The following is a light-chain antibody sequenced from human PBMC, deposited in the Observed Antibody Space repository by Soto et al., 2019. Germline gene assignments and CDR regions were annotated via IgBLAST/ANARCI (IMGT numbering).Light chain of an antibody. CDR1: HNINTW. CDR3: QQANSFPST. Sequence: DIQMTQSPSSVSASVGDRVTITCRASHNINTWLAWYQQKPGKAPKLLIYVASTLQSGVPSRFSGSGSGTDFTLTISSLQPEDFATYYCQQANSFPSTFGKGTKLEIK. J-gene: IGKJ2*01. V-gene: IGKV1D-12*01. CDR2: VAS.